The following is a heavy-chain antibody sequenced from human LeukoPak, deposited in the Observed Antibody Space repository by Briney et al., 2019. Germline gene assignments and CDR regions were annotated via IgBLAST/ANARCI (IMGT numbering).Heavy chain of an antibody. J-gene: IGHJ4*02. CDR1: GFTFSTYA. V-gene: IGHV3-23*01. CDR3: AKDRWLARPQTDY. CDR2: ISGSGGST. D-gene: IGHD5-24*01. Sequence: GGSLRLSCAASGFTFSTYAVSWVRQAPGKGLEWVSAISGSGGSTYYADSVKGRFTISRDNSKNTLYLQMNSLRAEDTAVYYCAKDRWLARPQTDYWGQGTLVTVSS.